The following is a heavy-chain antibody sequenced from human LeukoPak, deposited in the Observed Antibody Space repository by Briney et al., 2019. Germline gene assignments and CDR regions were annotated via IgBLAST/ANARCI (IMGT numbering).Heavy chain of an antibody. CDR3: ARAAYYRFDY. CDR2: INSDGSTI. CDR1: GFTFSSYW. D-gene: IGHD1-26*01. Sequence: GGSLRLSCAASGFTFSSYWVPWVRQAPGKGLEWVARINSDGSTINHADSVRGRFTISRDNAENTLYLQMSSLRAEDTAIYFCARAAYYRFDYWGQGTLATVSS. V-gene: IGHV3-74*01. J-gene: IGHJ4*02.